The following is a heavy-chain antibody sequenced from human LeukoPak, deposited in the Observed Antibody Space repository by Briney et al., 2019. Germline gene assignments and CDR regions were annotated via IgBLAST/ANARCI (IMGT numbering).Heavy chain of an antibody. CDR2: ICCGGSNI. J-gene: IGHJ6*02. Sequence: GGSLRLSCAASGFTFSSYTMHWVRQAPGKGLEWVAYICCGGSNIYYADSVKGRFTISRDNSKNTLYLQMNSLRDEDTAVYYFARVCSSGWYYYYRMDVWGQGTTVTVSS. CDR3: ARVCSSGWYYYYRMDV. V-gene: IGHV3-30*02. D-gene: IGHD6-19*01. CDR1: GFTFSSYT.